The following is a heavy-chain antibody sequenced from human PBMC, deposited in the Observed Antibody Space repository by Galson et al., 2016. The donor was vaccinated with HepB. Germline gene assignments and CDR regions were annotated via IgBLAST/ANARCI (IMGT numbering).Heavy chain of an antibody. J-gene: IGHJ4*02. CDR3: VKEGGTGQTAHFDS. Sequence: SLRLSCAASGFTFSNFVISWVRQAPGKGLEWVSVITYNGDYTFYTESVRGRFTMSRDNSKSTLFLQMNSLRVEDTAINYCVKEGGTGQTAHFDSWGQGTVVTVSS. D-gene: IGHD5-18*01. V-gene: IGHV3-23*01. CDR1: GFTFSNFV. CDR2: ITYNGDYT.